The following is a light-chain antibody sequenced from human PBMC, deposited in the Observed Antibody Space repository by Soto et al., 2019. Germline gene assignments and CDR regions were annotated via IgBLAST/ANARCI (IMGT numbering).Light chain of an antibody. CDR2: KVS. J-gene: IGKJ2*01. Sequence: DVVLTQSPLSLPVSLGQPASISCRSSQSPVYGVNTLLNWFHQQRPGQSPRRLIYKVSDRDSGVPDRFSGSGSGTDFTLNISRVEAEDAGIYFCMQGAQWPYTFGQGTK. CDR3: MQGAQWPYT. CDR1: QSPVYGVNTL. V-gene: IGKV2-30*01.